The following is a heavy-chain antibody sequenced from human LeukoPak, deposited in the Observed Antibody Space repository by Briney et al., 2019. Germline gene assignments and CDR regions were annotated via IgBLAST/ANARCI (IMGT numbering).Heavy chain of an antibody. CDR1: GFTLSSYS. CDR2: ISPTGDST. Sequence: GGSLRLSCAASGFTLSSYSMNWVRQAPGKGLQYVSAISPTGDSTYYADSVKGRFSISRDNSKNTLYLQVSSLRPEDTAVYYCVPKGAEGYWGQGTLVTVSS. J-gene: IGHJ4*02. V-gene: IGHV3-64D*06. CDR3: VPKGAEGY.